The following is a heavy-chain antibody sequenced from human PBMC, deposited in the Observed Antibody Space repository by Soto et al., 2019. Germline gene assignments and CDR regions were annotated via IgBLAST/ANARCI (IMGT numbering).Heavy chain of an antibody. CDR2: ISAYNGNT. CDR3: ASGYDILNVAFDI. Sequence: QVQLVQSGAAVKKPGSSVKVSCKASGYTFTRYGITWVRQAPGQGLVWMGWISAYNGNTNYAQKLQGRVTMTTDTSTSTAYMELRSLRSDDTAAYDCASGYDILNVAFDIWGQGTMVTDSS. J-gene: IGHJ3*02. D-gene: IGHD3-9*01. V-gene: IGHV1-18*01. CDR1: GYTFTRYG.